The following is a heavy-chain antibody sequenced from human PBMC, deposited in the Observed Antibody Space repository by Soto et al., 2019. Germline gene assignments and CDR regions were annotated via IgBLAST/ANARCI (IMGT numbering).Heavy chain of an antibody. J-gene: IGHJ6*02. CDR2: IKSRSDGGTI. CDR3: TTAPVGDRAFYYYGMDV. V-gene: IGHV3-15*01. CDR1: GLPFAHAW. D-gene: IGHD3-16*01. Sequence: GGSLRLSCAASGLPFAHAWLSWVRQAPGQGLEWVGRIKSRSDGGTIDYAAPWKDRFSISRDDSKNTVFLHMDSLTTEDTAVYYCTTAPVGDRAFYYYGMDVWGQGTTVTVSS.